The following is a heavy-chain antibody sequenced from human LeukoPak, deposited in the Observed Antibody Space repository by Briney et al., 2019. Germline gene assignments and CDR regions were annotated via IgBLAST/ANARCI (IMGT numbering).Heavy chain of an antibody. CDR1: GYRFTSYW. Sequence: GEPLKISFKGSGYRFTSYWIGWVRQMPGKGLEWMGIIYPGDSDTRYSPSFQGQVTISADKSISTAYLQWSSLKASDTAMYYCARRVGSSYGYGDYWGQGTLVSVSS. V-gene: IGHV5-51*01. D-gene: IGHD5-18*01. J-gene: IGHJ4*02. CDR3: ARRVGSSYGYGDY. CDR2: IYPGDSDT.